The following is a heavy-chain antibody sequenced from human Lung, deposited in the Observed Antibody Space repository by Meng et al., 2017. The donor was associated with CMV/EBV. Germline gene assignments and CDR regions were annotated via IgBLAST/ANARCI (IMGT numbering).Heavy chain of an antibody. J-gene: IGHJ4*02. CDR2: ISSSGQST. V-gene: IGHV3-23*01. D-gene: IGHD3-3*01. CDR1: FTFHNYD. Sequence: FTFHNYDMSWVRRAPGKGLEWFAGISSSGQSTYYADSVKGRFTISRDLSKNTLYLQMSSLRAEDTAVYYCAKRPGSITMHGVLIPVWGQGTLVTVSS. CDR3: AKRPGSITMHGVLIPV.